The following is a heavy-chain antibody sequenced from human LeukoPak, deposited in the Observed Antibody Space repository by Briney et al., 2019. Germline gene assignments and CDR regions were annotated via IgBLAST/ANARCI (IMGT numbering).Heavy chain of an antibody. D-gene: IGHD3-22*01. CDR1: GFTFSSYG. Sequence: GGSLRLSCAASGFTFSSYGMHWVRQAPGKGLEWVAVISYDGSNKYYADSVKGRFTISRDNSKNTLYLQMNSLRAEDTAVYYCARGYDSSGYLYYYYYMDVWGKGTTVTVSS. J-gene: IGHJ6*03. CDR2: ISYDGSNK. V-gene: IGHV3-30*03. CDR3: ARGYDSSGYLYYYYYMDV.